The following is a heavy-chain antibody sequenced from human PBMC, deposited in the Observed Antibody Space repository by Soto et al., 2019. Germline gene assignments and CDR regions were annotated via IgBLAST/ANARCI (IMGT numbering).Heavy chain of an antibody. V-gene: IGHV4-4*01. J-gene: IGHJ4*02. CDR3: ARHHYSTSSLGPLDH. Sequence: ATLSLTFAVSGCTISSSNGGSWVRQPPGKGLEWIGEIYHSGSTNYNPPLKSRVTISVYKSKNQFSLMLSTVAATDSAFSFCARHHYSTSSLGPLDHWSPRILVTVS. CDR1: GCTISSSNG. D-gene: IGHD6-6*01. CDR2: IYHSGST.